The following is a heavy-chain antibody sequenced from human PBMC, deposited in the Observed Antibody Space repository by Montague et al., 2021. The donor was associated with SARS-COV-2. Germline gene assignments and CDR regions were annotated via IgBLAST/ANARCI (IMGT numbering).Heavy chain of an antibody. CDR1: GGSISSDY. J-gene: IGHJ4*02. D-gene: IGHD2-15*01. Sequence: SETLSLTCTVSGGSISSDYWSWIRQPPGKGLEWIGYIYYSWSTNYNPSLKSRVTILVDMSKNQFSLKLSSVTAADTAVYYCSRGMGWSCLYYFDYWGQGTLVTVSS. CDR3: SRGMGWSCLYYFDY. CDR2: IYYSWST. V-gene: IGHV4-59*01.